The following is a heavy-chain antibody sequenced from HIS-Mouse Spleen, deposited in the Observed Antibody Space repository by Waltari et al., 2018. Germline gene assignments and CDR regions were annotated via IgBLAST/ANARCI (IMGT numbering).Heavy chain of an antibody. Sequence: EVQLVESGGGLVKPGGSLRLSCAAFGFSFGSYSMNWVRQAPGKGLEWVSSISSSSSYIYYTDSVKGRFTISRDNAKNSLYLQMNSLRAEDTAVYYCARGSWNWFDPWGQGTLVTVSS. CDR3: ARGSWNWFDP. V-gene: IGHV3-21*01. D-gene: IGHD2-15*01. J-gene: IGHJ5*02. CDR1: GFSFGSYS. CDR2: ISSSSSYI.